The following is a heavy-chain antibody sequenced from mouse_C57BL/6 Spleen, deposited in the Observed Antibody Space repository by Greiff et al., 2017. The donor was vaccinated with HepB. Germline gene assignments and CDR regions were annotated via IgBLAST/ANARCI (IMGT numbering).Heavy chain of an antibody. CDR3: TTLRNWDYAMDY. V-gene: IGHV14-1*01. J-gene: IGHJ4*01. CDR2: IDPEDGDT. D-gene: IGHD4-1*01. CDR1: GFNIKDYY. Sequence: EVQLQQSGAELVRPGASVKLSCTASGFNIKDYYMHWVKQRPEQGLEWIGRIDPEDGDTEFAPKFQGKATMTADTSSNTAYLQLSSLTSEDTAVYYCTTLRNWDYAMDYWGQGTSVTVSS.